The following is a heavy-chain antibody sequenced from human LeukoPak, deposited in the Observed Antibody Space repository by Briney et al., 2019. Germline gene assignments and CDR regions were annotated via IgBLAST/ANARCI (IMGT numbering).Heavy chain of an antibody. CDR3: ARGGKAAAAFDI. CDR1: GGTFSSYA. Sequence: SVKVSCKASGGTFSSYAISWVRQAPGQGLEWMGRIIPILGIANYAQKFQGRVTIIADKSTSTAYMELSSLRSEDTAVYYCARGGKAAAAFDIWGQGTMVTVSS. CDR2: IIPILGIA. J-gene: IGHJ3*02. V-gene: IGHV1-69*04. D-gene: IGHD6-13*01.